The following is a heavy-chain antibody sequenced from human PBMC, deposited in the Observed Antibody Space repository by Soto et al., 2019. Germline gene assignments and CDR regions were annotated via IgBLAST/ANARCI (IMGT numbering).Heavy chain of an antibody. J-gene: IGHJ4*02. CDR1: GFAFSSYW. V-gene: IGHV3-74*01. Sequence: EVQLVESGGGLVQPGGSLRLSCAASGFAFSSYWMHWVRQAPGKGLVWVSRINSDGSSTSYADSVKGRFTISRDNAKNTLYRQMNSLRAEDTAVDYCARRRGSSGWKTNFDYWGQGTLVTVSS. CDR2: INSDGSST. CDR3: ARRRGSSGWKTNFDY. D-gene: IGHD6-19*01.